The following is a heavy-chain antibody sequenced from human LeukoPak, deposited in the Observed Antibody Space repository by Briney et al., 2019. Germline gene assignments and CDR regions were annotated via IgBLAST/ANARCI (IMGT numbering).Heavy chain of an antibody. J-gene: IGHJ4*02. CDR1: GFTFSSYA. CDR3: ARGYSYGYPYFDY. V-gene: IGHV3-23*01. CDR2: IGASGDT. Sequence: GGSLRLSCAASGFTFSSYAMTWVRQGPGKGLEWVSSIGASGDTYYADSVKGRFAISRDNSQNTLYLQMNSLRAEDTAVYYCARGYSYGYPYFDYWGQGTLVTVSS. D-gene: IGHD5-18*01.